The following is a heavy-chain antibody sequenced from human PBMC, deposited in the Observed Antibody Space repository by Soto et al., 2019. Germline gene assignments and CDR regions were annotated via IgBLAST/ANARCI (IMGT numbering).Heavy chain of an antibody. D-gene: IGHD4-17*01. J-gene: IGHJ3*02. Sequence: GGSLRLSCAASGFTFSSYSMNWVRQAPGKGLEWVSYISSSSSTIYYADSVKGRFTISRDNAKNSLYLQMNSLRAEDTAVYYCAKGDYGDYVPNDAFDIWGQGTMVTVSS. CDR3: AKGDYGDYVPNDAFDI. CDR1: GFTFSSYS. V-gene: IGHV3-48*01. CDR2: ISSSSSTI.